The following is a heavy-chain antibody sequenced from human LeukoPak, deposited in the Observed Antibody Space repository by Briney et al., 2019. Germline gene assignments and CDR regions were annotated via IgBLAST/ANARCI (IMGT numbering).Heavy chain of an antibody. CDR2: IYYSGST. V-gene: IGHV4-59*12. CDR1: GFTFSSYR. CDR3: ARGFDY. J-gene: IGHJ4*02. Sequence: GSLRLSCAASGFTFSSYRMNWVRQAPGKGLEWIGYIYYSGSTYYNPSLKSRVTISVDTSKNQFSLKLSSVTATDTAVYYCARGFDYWGQGTLVTVSS.